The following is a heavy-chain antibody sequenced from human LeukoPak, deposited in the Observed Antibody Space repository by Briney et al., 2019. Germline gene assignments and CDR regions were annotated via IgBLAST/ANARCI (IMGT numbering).Heavy chain of an antibody. CDR2: INPNSGGT. CDR3: ARDKGIAAAGIDY. CDR1: GYTFTGYY. J-gene: IGHJ4*02. V-gene: IGHV1-2*02. D-gene: IGHD6-13*01. Sequence: RASVKVSCKASGYTFTGYYMHWVRQAPGQGLEWMGWINPNSGGTNYAQKFQGRVTMTRDTSISTAYMELSRLRSDDTAVYYCARDKGIAAAGIDYWGQGTLVTVSS.